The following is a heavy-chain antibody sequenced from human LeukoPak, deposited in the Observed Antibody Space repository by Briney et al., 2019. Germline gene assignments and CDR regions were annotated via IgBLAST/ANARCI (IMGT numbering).Heavy chain of an antibody. J-gene: IGHJ4*02. CDR3: ASEDYGSGSNDY. CDR2: INPNSGGT. D-gene: IGHD3-10*01. Sequence: ASVKVSCKASGYTFTGYYMHWVRQAPGQGLEWMGRINPNSGGTNYAQKFQGRVTMTRDTSISTAYMELSRLRSDDTAVCYCASEDYGSGSNDYWGQGTLVTVSS. CDR1: GYTFTGYY. V-gene: IGHV1-2*06.